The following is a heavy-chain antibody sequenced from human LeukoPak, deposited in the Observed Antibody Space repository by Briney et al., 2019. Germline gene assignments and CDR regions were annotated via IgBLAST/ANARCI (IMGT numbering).Heavy chain of an antibody. V-gene: IGHV2-5*02. CDR3: AHRRRLISASFFFDY. D-gene: IGHD1-26*01. CDR1: GFSLNTSEVG. J-gene: IGHJ4*02. CDR2: IYWDDDK. Sequence: SGPTLVKPTQTLTLTCTFSGFSLNTSEVGVGWIRQPPGKALEWLALIYWDDDKRYNPSLKSRLTITKDTPKNQILLTMTNMDPVDTATYYCAHRRRLISASFFFDYWGQGTLVTVSS.